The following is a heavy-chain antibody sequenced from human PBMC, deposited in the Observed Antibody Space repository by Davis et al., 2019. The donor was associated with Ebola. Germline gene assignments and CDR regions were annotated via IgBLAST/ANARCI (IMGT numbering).Heavy chain of an antibody. V-gene: IGHV4-61*01. J-gene: IGHJ4*02. CDR2: IYYSGST. CDR1: GGPVSSGSYY. Sequence: SETLSLTCTVSGGPVSSGSYYWSWIRQPPGKGLEWIGYIYYSGSTNYNPSLKSRVTISVDTSKNQFSLKLSSVTAADTAVYYCASNGYYDSSGYYYWGQGTLVTVSS. D-gene: IGHD3-22*01. CDR3: ASNGYYDSSGYYY.